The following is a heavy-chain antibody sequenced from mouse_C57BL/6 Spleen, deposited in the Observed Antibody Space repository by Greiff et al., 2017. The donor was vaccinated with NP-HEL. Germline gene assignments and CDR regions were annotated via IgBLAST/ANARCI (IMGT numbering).Heavy chain of an antibody. CDR2: ISSGGSYT. V-gene: IGHV5-6*01. CDR3: ARQGYGSKEDWYFDV. D-gene: IGHD1-1*01. Sequence: EVMLVESGGDLVKPGGSLKLSCAASGFTFSSYGMSWVRQTPDKRLEWVATISSGGSYTYYPDSVKGRFTISRDNAKNTLYLQMSSLKSEDTAMYYCARQGYGSKEDWYFDVWGTGTTVTVSS. CDR1: GFTFSSYG. J-gene: IGHJ1*03.